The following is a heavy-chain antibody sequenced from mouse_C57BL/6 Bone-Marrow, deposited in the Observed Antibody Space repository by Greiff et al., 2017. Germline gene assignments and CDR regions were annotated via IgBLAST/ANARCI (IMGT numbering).Heavy chain of an antibody. J-gene: IGHJ1*03. CDR3: TYYYGYWYFDV. V-gene: IGHV6-3*01. D-gene: IGHD1-1*01. Sequence: EVQLQESGGGLVQPGGSMKLSCVASGFTFSNYWMNWVRQSPEKGLEWVAQIRLKSDNYATHYAESVKGRFTISRDDSKSSVYLQMNNLRAEDTGIYYCTYYYGYWYFDVWGTGTTVTVSS. CDR2: IRLKSDNYAT. CDR1: GFTFSNYW.